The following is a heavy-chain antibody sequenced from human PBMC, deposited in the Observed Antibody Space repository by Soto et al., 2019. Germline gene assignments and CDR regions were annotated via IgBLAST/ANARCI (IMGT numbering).Heavy chain of an antibody. CDR2: ILPIFRSA. Sequence: QVQLVQSGAEVKKPGSSVKVSCKTSGDTFSDYAISWVREAPGQGLEWMGGILPIFRSANYAQKFQDRVTITADESTGTSYMEVSSLRPQDTAVYYCATTLRPGVAVAEDYQYYYGMDVWGQGTSVTVSS. CDR3: ATTLRPGVAVAEDYQYYYGMDV. D-gene: IGHD6-19*01. CDR1: GDTFSDYA. J-gene: IGHJ6*02. V-gene: IGHV1-69*01.